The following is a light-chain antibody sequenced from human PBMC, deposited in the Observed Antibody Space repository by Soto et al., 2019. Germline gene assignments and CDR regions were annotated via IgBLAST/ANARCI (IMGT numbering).Light chain of an antibody. V-gene: IGKV3-20*01. CDR1: QSVNSNY. CDR3: QHFGGSSYT. Sequence: DIVLTQSPGTLSLSPGETATLSCRASQSVNSNYLAWYQQKPGQAPRRLIYGASARATGIPDRFSGSGSGTDFTLAISRLEPEDFAVYYCQHFGGSSYTFGQGTKLEIK. CDR2: GAS. J-gene: IGKJ2*01.